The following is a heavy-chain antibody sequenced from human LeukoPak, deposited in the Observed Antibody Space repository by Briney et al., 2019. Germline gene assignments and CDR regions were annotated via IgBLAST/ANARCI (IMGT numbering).Heavy chain of an antibody. J-gene: IGHJ4*02. V-gene: IGHV3-48*03. CDR2: ISSSGSTI. CDR3: ASESIAVAGTEPRFDY. D-gene: IGHD6-19*01. Sequence: QAGGSLRLSCAASRFTFSSYEMNWVRRAPGKGLEWVSYISSSGSTIYYADSVKGRFTISRDNAKNSLYLQMNSLRAEDTAVYYCASESIAVAGTEPRFDYWGQGTLVTVSS. CDR1: RFTFSSYE.